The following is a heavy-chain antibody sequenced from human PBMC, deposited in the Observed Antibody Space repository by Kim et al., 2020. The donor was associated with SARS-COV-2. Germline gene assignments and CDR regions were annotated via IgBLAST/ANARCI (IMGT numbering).Heavy chain of an antibody. J-gene: IGHJ3*02. CDR1: GFTVSSNY. D-gene: IGHD3-3*01. Sequence: GGSLRLSCAASGFTVSSNYMSWVRQAPGKGLEWVSVIYSGGSTYYADSVKGRFTISRHNSKNTLYLQMNSLRAEDTAVYYCATTYYDFWSGPGIDAFDIWGQGTMVTVSS. CDR2: IYSGGST. V-gene: IGHV3-53*01. CDR3: ATTYYDFWSGPGIDAFDI.